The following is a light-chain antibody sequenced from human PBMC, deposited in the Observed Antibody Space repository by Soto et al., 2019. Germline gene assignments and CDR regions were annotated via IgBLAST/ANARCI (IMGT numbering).Light chain of an antibody. Sequence: IQMTQSPSSLSASVGDRVTITCQASQDINKNLIWYQQKPGKAPKLLIYAASILETGVPSRFSGSGSGTDFTLTISSLQPEYFATYHCLHDSNYPITVGGGTTVDI. CDR3: LHDSNYPIT. CDR2: AAS. V-gene: IGKV1-6*01. J-gene: IGKJ4*01. CDR1: QDINKN.